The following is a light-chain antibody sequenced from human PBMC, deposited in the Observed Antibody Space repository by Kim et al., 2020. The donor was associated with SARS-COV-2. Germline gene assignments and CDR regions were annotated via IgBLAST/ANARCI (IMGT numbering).Light chain of an antibody. Sequence: DIVLTQFPATLSLSPGERATLSCRASQSVSTYLAWYQHKPGQAPRLLIHDASNRATGIPPRFSGSGSGTDFTLTISSLEPEDFAIYYCQQRSNWPPTFGGGTELEI. CDR3: QQRSNWPPT. J-gene: IGKJ4*01. CDR1: QSVSTY. V-gene: IGKV3-11*01. CDR2: DAS.